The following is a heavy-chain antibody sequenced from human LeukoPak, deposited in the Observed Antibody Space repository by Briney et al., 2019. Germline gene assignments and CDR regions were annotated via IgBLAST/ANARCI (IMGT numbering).Heavy chain of an antibody. V-gene: IGHV3-48*02. Sequence: GGSLRLSCAASGFTFSSYNMNWVRQAPGKGLEWVSYISRSRDTIYYADSVKGRFTISRDDAKSSLFLQMNSLRDDDTAVYYCARGILTGYSTVYYFDYWGQGTLVTVSS. J-gene: IGHJ4*02. CDR3: ARGILTGYSTVYYFDY. CDR1: GFTFSSYN. CDR2: ISRSRDTI. D-gene: IGHD3-9*01.